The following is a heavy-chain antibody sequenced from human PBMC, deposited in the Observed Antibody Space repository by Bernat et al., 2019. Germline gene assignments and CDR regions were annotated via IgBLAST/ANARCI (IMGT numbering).Heavy chain of an antibody. CDR3: ARRAVRFYYMDV. Sequence: QLQLQESGPGLVKPSETLSLSCTVSGGSISSVIYSWGWIRQPPGKGLEWIGSIYYSGSTYYNPSLKSRVTISVDTSNNQCSLKLSSVTAADTAVYYCARRAVRFYYMDVWGKGTTVTVSS. V-gene: IGHV4-39*01. D-gene: IGHD6-6*01. CDR1: GGSISSVIYS. J-gene: IGHJ6*03. CDR2: IYYSGST.